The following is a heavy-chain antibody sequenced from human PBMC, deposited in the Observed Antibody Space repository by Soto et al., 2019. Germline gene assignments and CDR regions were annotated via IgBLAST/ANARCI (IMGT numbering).Heavy chain of an antibody. D-gene: IGHD6-13*01. CDR1: GFTFSNAW. CDR3: TTAVRDTSSSWYIGYYYYYGMDV. J-gene: IGHJ6*02. CDR2: IKSKTDGGTK. Sequence: GGSLRLSCAASGFTFSNAWMNWVRQAPGKGLEWVGRIKSKTDGGTKEYAAPVKGRFTISREDSKNTRYLKMDSLKTEDTAVYYCTTAVRDTSSSWYIGYYYYYGMDVWGQGTTVTVSS. V-gene: IGHV3-15*07.